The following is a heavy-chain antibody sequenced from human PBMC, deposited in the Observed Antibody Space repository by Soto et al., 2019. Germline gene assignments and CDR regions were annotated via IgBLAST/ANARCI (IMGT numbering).Heavy chain of an antibody. CDR3: ARGRSLARGYYGMDV. J-gene: IGHJ6*02. D-gene: IGHD5-12*01. Sequence: SVKVSCKASGGTFSSYAISWVRQAPGQGLEWMGGIIPIFGTANYAQKFQGRVTITADKSTSTAYMELSSLRSEGTAVYYCARGRSLARGYYGMDVWGQGNTVTVSS. CDR1: GGTFSSYA. V-gene: IGHV1-69*06. CDR2: IIPIFGTA.